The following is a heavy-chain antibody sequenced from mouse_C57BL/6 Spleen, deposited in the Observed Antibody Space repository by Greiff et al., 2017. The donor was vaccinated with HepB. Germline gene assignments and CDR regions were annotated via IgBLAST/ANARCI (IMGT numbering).Heavy chain of an antibody. V-gene: IGHV3-6*01. CDR2: ISYDGSN. J-gene: IGHJ4*01. CDR3: AREGVRAMDY. D-gene: IGHD3-2*02. Sequence: EVKLMESGPGLVKPSQSLSLTCSVTGYSITSGYYWNWIRQFPGNKLEWMGYISYDGSNNYNPSLKNRISITRDTAKNQCFLKLNSVTTEDTATYYCAREGVRAMDYWGQGTSVTVSS. CDR1: GYSITSGYY.